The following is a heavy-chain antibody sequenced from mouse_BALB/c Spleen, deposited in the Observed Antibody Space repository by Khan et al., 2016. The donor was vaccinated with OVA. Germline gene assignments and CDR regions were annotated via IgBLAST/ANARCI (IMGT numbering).Heavy chain of an antibody. CDR1: GFSLTTYG. CDR2: IWSGGST. CDR3: GRNYDYEERLAY. V-gene: IGHV2-2*02. J-gene: IGHJ3*01. Sequence: QVQLKESGPGLVQPSQSLSITCTVSGFSLTTYGVHWVRQSPGKGLEWLGVIWSGGSTDYNAAFISRLSISKDNSKSQVLFKMNSLQANDTAIYYWGRNYDYEERLAYWGQGTLVTVSA. D-gene: IGHD2-4*01.